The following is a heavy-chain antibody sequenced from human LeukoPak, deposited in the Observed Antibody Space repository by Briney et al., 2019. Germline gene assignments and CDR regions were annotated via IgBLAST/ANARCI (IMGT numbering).Heavy chain of an antibody. J-gene: IGHJ6*02. CDR1: GFTFSSYA. CDR3: ARDLGRSSTSLTYYYGMDV. CDR2: ISGSGGST. D-gene: IGHD2-2*01. Sequence: GGSLRLSCAASGFTFSSYAMSWVRQAPGKGLEWVSAISGSGGSTYYADSVKGRFTISRDNSKNTLYLQMNSLRAEDTAVYYCARDLGRSSTSLTYYYGMDVWGQGTTVTVSS. V-gene: IGHV3-23*01.